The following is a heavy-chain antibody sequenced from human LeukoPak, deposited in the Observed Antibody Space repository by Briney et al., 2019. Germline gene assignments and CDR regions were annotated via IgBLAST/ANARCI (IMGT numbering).Heavy chain of an antibody. CDR2: VNPNSGGT. CDR3: ARCSDLTYYYYYGMDV. CDR1: GYTFTGYY. J-gene: IGHJ6*02. Sequence: ASVKVSCKASGYTFTGYYMHWVRQAPGQGLEWMGWVNPNSGGTNYAQKFQGWVTMTRDTSISTAYMELRSLRSDDTAVYYCARCSDLTYYYYYGMDVWGQGTTVTVSS. D-gene: IGHD3-10*02. V-gene: IGHV1-2*04.